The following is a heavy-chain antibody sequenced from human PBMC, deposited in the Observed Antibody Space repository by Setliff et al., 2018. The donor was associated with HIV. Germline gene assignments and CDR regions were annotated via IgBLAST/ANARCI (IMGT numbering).Heavy chain of an antibody. J-gene: IGHJ1*01. Sequence: LRLSCAASGFSLSYHGMTWFRQAPGKGLEWVANINQDGSAKYYVDSVKGRFTISRDNAKNSLYLQVNNLRAEDTAVYYCARGPSSTHWSPGYFQHWGQGTPVTVSS. CDR3: ARGPSSTHWSPGYFQH. CDR2: INQDGSAK. CDR1: GFSLSYHG. V-gene: IGHV3-7*03. D-gene: IGHD2-8*02.